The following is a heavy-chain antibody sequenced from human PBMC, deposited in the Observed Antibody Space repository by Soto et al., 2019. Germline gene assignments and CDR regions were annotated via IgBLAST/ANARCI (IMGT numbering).Heavy chain of an antibody. J-gene: IGHJ4*02. Sequence: QVQLVQSGAEVKKPGSSVKVSCKASGGTFSSYAISWVRQAPGQGLEWMGGIIPIFGTANYAQKFQGRVTITADESTSTAYMELSSLRSEDTAVYYCARDPSYYYDSSSSGRAGFDYWGQGTLVTVSS. D-gene: IGHD3-22*01. CDR2: IIPIFGTA. V-gene: IGHV1-69*12. CDR3: ARDPSYYYDSSSSGRAGFDY. CDR1: GGTFSSYA.